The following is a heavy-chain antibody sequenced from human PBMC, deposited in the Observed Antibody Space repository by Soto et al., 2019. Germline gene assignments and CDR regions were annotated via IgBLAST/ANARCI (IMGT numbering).Heavy chain of an antibody. D-gene: IGHD5-12*01. Sequence: GGSLRLSCAASGFTFSSYAMSWVRQAPGKGLEWVSAISGSGGSTYYADSVKGRFTISRDNSKNTLYLQMNSLRAEDTAVYYCAKDRLEMATFHPYYFDYWGQGTLVTVSS. CDR1: GFTFSSYA. V-gene: IGHV3-23*01. J-gene: IGHJ4*02. CDR2: ISGSGGST. CDR3: AKDRLEMATFHPYYFDY.